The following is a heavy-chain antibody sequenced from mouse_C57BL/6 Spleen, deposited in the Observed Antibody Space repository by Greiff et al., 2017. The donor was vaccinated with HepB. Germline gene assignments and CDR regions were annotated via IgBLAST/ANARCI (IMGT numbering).Heavy chain of an antibody. D-gene: IGHD4-1*01. J-gene: IGHJ1*03. V-gene: IGHV1-50*01. Sequence: VQLQQPGAELVKPGASVKLSCKASGYTFTSYWMQWVKQRPGQGLEWIGEIDPSDSYTNYNQKFKGKATLTVDTSSSTAYMQLSSLTSEDSAVYYCARPGTLENWYFDVWGTGTTVTVSS. CDR2: IDPSDSYT. CDR3: ARPGTLENWYFDV. CDR1: GYTFTSYW.